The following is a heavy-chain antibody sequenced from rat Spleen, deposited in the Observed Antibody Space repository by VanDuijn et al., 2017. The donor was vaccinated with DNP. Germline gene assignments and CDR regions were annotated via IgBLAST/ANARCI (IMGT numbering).Heavy chain of an antibody. Sequence: QVQLQQSGAELAKPGSSVKISCKASGYTFTSYYISWMKQTTGQGLEYVGYIHAGSGGTNFNEKFKDKATLTLDKSSSTAFMQLSSLTPDDSAVYYCARCGLNLRYWYIDFWGPGTMVTVSS. J-gene: IGHJ1*01. CDR2: IHAGSGGT. CDR3: ARCGLNLRYWYIDF. D-gene: IGHD2-1*01. V-gene: IGHV1-43*01. CDR1: GYTFTSYY.